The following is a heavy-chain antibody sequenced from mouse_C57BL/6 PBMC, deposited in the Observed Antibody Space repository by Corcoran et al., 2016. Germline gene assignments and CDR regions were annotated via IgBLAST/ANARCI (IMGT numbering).Heavy chain of an antibody. J-gene: IGHJ1*03. Sequence: QVQLQQSGPELVKPGASVKLSCKASGYTFTSYDINWVKQRPGQGLEWIGWIYPRDGSTKYNEKFKGKTTLTVDTSSSTAYMELHSLTSEDSAVYFCARDYYGSRGYFDVWGTGTTVTVSS. D-gene: IGHD1-1*01. CDR1: GYTFTSYD. CDR2: IYPRDGST. CDR3: ARDYYGSRGYFDV. V-gene: IGHV1-85*01.